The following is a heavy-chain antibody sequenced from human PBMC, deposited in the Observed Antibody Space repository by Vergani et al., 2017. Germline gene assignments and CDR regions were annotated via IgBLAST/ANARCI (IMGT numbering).Heavy chain of an antibody. CDR3: ARSKNYDILTGTGMWVYYGMDV. CDR1: GFTVSSNY. CDR2: IYSGGST. J-gene: IGHJ6*02. V-gene: IGHV3-53*01. Sequence: EVQLVESGGGLIQPGGSLRLSCAASGFTVSSNYMSWVRQAPGKGLEWVSVIYSGGSTYYADSVKGRFTISRDNSKNTLYLQMNSLRAEDTAAYYCARSKNYDILTGTGMWVYYGMDVWGQGTTVTVSS. D-gene: IGHD3-9*01.